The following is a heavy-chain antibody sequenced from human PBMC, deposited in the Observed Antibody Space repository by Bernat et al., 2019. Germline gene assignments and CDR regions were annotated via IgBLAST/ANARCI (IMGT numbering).Heavy chain of an antibody. CDR3: ASLFSPVGAFDI. D-gene: IGHD1-26*01. V-gene: IGHV3-33*01. CDR2: IWYDGSNK. J-gene: IGHJ3*02. CDR1: GFTFSSYG. Sequence: QVQLVESGGGVVQPGRSLRLSCAASGFTFSSYGMHWVRQAPGKGLEWVAVIWYDGSNKYYADSVKGRFTISRDNSKNTLYLQMNSLRPEDTAVYYCASLFSPVGAFDIWGQGTMVTVSS.